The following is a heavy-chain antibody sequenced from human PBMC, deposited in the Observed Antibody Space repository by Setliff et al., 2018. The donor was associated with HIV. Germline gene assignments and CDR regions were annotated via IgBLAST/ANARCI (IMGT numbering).Heavy chain of an antibody. J-gene: IGHJ4*02. CDR2: IFYSGTT. Sequence: SETLSLTCTVSEGYITGYYWTWIRQPPGRGLEWIGYIFYSGTTKFNPSLKSRAAISVDSSNNQFSLKMTSVTAADTAVYFCARGLTSVAGRGQGTLVTVSS. D-gene: IGHD6-19*01. V-gene: IGHV4-59*01. CDR3: ARGLTSVAG. CDR1: EGYITGYY.